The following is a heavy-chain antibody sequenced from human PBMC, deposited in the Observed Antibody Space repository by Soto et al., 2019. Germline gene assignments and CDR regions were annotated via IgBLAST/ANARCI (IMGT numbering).Heavy chain of an antibody. J-gene: IGHJ4*02. CDR3: LIAVAGTFAPDY. Sequence: SCGASEFPISTYSMNRVLKTPGKGLEWVSYISSSSTYIYYADSVKGRFTISRDNAKNSLYLQMNSLRAEDTAVYYCLIAVAGTFAPDYWGQGTLVTVSS. D-gene: IGHD6-19*01. CDR2: ISSSSTYI. V-gene: IGHV3-21*01. CDR1: EFPISTYS.